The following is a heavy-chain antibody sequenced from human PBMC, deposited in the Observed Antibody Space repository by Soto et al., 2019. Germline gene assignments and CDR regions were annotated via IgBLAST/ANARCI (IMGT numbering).Heavy chain of an antibody. V-gene: IGHV3-11*01. D-gene: IGHD4-17*01. CDR2: ISGNGEII. CDR1: GFTFGDFD. CDR3: ARDVDADFRTDFGY. Sequence: PGLLQRLSCAASGFTFGDFDIHWIRRAPGKGLEWISYISGNGEIIQYAASARGRFTISRDNAENSVYLEMDRLRAEDTALYYCARDVDADFRTDFGYWGRGTLVTVSS. J-gene: IGHJ4*02.